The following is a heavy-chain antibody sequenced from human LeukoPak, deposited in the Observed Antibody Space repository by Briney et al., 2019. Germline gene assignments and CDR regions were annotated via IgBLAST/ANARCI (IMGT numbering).Heavy chain of an antibody. V-gene: IGHV1-24*01. CDR2: FDPEDGET. Sequence: ASVKVSCKVSGYTLTELSMHWVRQAPGKGLEWMGGFDPEDGETIYAQEFQGRVTMTEDTSTDTAYMELSSLRSEDTAVYYCATAVVVTATPDYWGQGTLVTVSS. D-gene: IGHD2-21*02. CDR1: GYTLTELS. CDR3: ATAVVVTATPDY. J-gene: IGHJ4*02.